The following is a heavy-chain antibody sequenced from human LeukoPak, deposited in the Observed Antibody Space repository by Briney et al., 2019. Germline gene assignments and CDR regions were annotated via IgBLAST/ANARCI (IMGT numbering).Heavy chain of an antibody. V-gene: IGHV4-59*11. CDR3: AREVLSLGATKLYNWFDP. Sequence: SETLSLTCTVSGGSISSHYWSWIRQPPGKGLEWIGYIYYSGSTNHNPSLKSRVTISVDTSKNQFSLKLSSVTAADTAVYYCAREVLSLGATKLYNWFDPWGQGTLVTVSS. D-gene: IGHD1-26*01. CDR1: GGSISSHY. J-gene: IGHJ5*02. CDR2: IYYSGST.